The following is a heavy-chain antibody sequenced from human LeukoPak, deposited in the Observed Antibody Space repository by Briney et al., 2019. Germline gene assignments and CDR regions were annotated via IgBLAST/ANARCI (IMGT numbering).Heavy chain of an antibody. J-gene: IGHJ4*02. Sequence: GSLRLSCAASGFTFSSYSMNWVRQAPGKGLEWVSYISSSSSTIYYADSVKGRFTISRDNSKNTLCLQMNSLRAEDTAVYYCAKEIWPTVTTPGHTHFDYWGQGTLVTVSS. V-gene: IGHV3-48*01. D-gene: IGHD4-17*01. CDR2: ISSSSSTI. CDR1: GFTFSSYS. CDR3: AKEIWPTVTTPGHTHFDY.